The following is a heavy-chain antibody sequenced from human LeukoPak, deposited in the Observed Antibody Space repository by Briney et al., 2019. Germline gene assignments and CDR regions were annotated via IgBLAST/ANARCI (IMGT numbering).Heavy chain of an antibody. CDR3: ARDISAGIYMYEY. D-gene: IGHD2-15*01. CDR2: INPNSGGT. J-gene: IGHJ4*02. CDR1: GYIFTGHY. V-gene: IGHV1-2*02. Sequence: ASVKVSCTASGYIFTGHYMHWVRQAPGQGLEWMGWINPNSGGTKYAQKFQGRVNMTRDTSISTTYMELRRLTSDDKAVYYCARDISAGIYMYEYWGQGSLVTVSS.